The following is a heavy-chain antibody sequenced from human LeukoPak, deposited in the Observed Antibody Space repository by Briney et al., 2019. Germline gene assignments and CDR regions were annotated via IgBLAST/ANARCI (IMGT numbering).Heavy chain of an antibody. Sequence: GESLKISCKGSGYSFTTYWIGWVRQMSGKGLEGMGIIYPGDSDTRYSPSFPGQVTISADKSISTAYLQWSSLKASDTAMYYCATGLAYCGGDCYPGDALDIWGQGTMVTVSS. CDR1: GYSFTTYW. J-gene: IGHJ3*02. CDR3: ATGLAYCGGDCYPGDALDI. D-gene: IGHD2-21*02. CDR2: IYPGDSDT. V-gene: IGHV5-51*01.